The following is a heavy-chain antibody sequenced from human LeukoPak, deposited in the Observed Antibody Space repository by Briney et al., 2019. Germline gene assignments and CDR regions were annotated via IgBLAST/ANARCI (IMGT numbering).Heavy chain of an antibody. D-gene: IGHD2-15*01. CDR1: GTSVSNDYY. CDR3: ARHPGYCSGGSCYYYYYMDV. V-gene: IGHV4-61*02. CDR2: IYTSGST. Sequence: PSGTLSLTCTVSGTSVSNDYYWSWIRQPAGKGLEWIGRIYTSGSTNYNPSLKSRVTISVDTSKNQFSLKLSSVTAADTAVYYCARHPGYCSGGSCYYYYYMDVWGKGTTVTISS. J-gene: IGHJ6*03.